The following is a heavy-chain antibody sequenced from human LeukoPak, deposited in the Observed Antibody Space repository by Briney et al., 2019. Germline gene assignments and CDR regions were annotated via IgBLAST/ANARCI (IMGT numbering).Heavy chain of an antibody. Sequence: PGGSLRLSCAASGFTFSSYSMNWVRQAPGKGLEGVSSISSSSSYIYYADSVKGRFTISRDNAKNSLYLKMNSLRAEDTAVYYGASPAYSSSWYSNDYWGQGTLVTVSS. CDR1: GFTFSSYS. V-gene: IGHV3-21*01. J-gene: IGHJ4*02. D-gene: IGHD6-13*01. CDR3: ASPAYSSSWYSNDY. CDR2: ISSSSSYI.